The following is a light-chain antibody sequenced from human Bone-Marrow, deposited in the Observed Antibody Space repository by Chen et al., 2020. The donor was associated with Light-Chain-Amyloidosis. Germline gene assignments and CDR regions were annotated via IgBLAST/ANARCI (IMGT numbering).Light chain of an antibody. Sequence: QSALTQPASVSGSPGQSITFPCTGSSSDVGNYNLVSWYQQHPGKAPKLMIFEVNKRPSGVSNRFSGSKSGNTASLTISGLLAEDEADYHCGSYAGSNTVVFGGGTKLTVL. V-gene: IGLV2-23*02. J-gene: IGLJ2*01. CDR3: GSYAGSNTVV. CDR2: EVN. CDR1: SSDVGNYNL.